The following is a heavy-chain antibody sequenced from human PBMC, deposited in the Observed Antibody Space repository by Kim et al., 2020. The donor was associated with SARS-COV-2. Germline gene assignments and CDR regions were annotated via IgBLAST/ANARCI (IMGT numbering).Heavy chain of an antibody. J-gene: IGHJ6*01. D-gene: IGHD3-10*01. CDR2: ISYNGNKK. CDR1: GFSFHFYA. CDR3: AKDLYGGTDKCFGYGMAV. Sequence: GGSLRLSCAASGFSFHFYAMHWVRQAPGRGLEWVAVISYNGNKKYYADSVKGRFTISRDNSENTLYLQMNSLRADDTAVYYCAKDLYGGTDKCFGYGMAVWGQGNTVTVSS. V-gene: IGHV3-30*04.